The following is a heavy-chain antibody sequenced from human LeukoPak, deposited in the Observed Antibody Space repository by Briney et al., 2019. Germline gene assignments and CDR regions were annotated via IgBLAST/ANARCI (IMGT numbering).Heavy chain of an antibody. J-gene: IGHJ4*02. V-gene: IGHV4-59*12. D-gene: IGHD3-10*01. CDR1: GGSFSTYY. Sequence: SETLSLTCTVSGGSFSTYYWSWIRQSPGKGLEWIGYINYSGSTTYSPSLKSRVTISVDTSKNQFSLKLSSVTAADTAVYYCARALITMVRGVTNTNFDYWGQGTLVTVSS. CDR2: INYSGST. CDR3: ARALITMVRGVTNTNFDY.